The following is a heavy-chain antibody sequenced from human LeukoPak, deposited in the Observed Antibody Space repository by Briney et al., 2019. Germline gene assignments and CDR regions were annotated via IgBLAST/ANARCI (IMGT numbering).Heavy chain of an antibody. D-gene: IGHD2-15*01. V-gene: IGHV4-59*01. J-gene: IGHJ5*02. CDR1: GGSISSYY. CDR2: IYYTGST. CDR3: ARGERGHCSGGSCNWFDP. Sequence: SETLSLTCTISGGSISSYYWSWIRQPPGKGLEWIGYIYYTGSTNHNPSLKSRVTISVDTSKNQFSLKLSSVTAADTAVYYCARGERGHCSGGSCNWFDPWGQGTLVTVSS.